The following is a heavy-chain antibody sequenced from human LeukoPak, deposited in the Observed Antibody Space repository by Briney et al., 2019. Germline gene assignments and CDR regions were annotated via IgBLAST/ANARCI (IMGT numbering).Heavy chain of an antibody. V-gene: IGHV3-53*01. D-gene: IGHD1-26*01. J-gene: IGHJ4*02. CDR3: AKARNSGSYYTVDY. CDR1: GFTVSSDS. CDR2: IYSGGST. Sequence: GGSLRLSCTVSGFTVSSDSMSWVRQAPGKGLEGVSFIYSGGSTHYSDSVKGRFTISRDNSKNTLYLQMNSLRAEDTAIYYCAKARNSGSYYTVDYWGQGTLVTVSS.